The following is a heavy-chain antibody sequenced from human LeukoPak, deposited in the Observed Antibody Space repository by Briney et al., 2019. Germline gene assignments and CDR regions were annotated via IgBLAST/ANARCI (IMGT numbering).Heavy chain of an antibody. V-gene: IGHV1-69*05. Sequence: SVKVSCKASGYAFTSYGISGVRQAPGQGVEWMGGIIPIFGTANYAQKLQGRGTITTDESPSRAYMELSSLRSEDTAVYYCARDGQYQLPHYYYYMDVWGKGTTVNVSS. CDR1: GYAFTSYG. D-gene: IGHD2-2*01. CDR2: IIPIFGTA. CDR3: ARDGQYQLPHYYYYMDV. J-gene: IGHJ6*03.